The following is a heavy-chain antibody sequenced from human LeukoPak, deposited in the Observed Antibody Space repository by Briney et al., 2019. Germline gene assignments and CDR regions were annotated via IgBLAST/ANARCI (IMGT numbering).Heavy chain of an antibody. V-gene: IGHV4-30-2*02. J-gene: IGHJ4*02. CDR1: GGSISSGGYS. Sequence: SQTLSLTCAVSGGSISSGGYSWSWIRQPPGKGLEWIGYIYHSGSTYYNPSLKSRVTISVDTSKNQFSLKLSSVTAADTAVYYCARFIPFEGVIDYWGQGTLVTVSS. CDR3: ARFIPFEGVIDY. CDR2: IYHSGST. D-gene: IGHD3-16*01.